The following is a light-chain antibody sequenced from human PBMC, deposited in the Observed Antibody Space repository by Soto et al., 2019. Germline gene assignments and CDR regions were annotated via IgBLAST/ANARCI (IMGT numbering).Light chain of an antibody. CDR3: ALYMGSGIWV. J-gene: IGLJ3*02. V-gene: IGLV8-61*01. CDR1: SGSVSTNYY. CDR2: STN. Sequence: QAVVTQEPSFSVSPGETVTLTCALNSGSVSTNYYPSWYQQTPGQPPRTLMYSTNTRSSGVPDRFSGSILGNKAALTITGAQADDEADYSCALYMGSGIWVFGGGTKLTVL.